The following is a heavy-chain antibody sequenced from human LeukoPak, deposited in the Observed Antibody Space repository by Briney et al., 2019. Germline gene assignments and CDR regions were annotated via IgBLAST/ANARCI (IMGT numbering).Heavy chain of an antibody. CDR2: IYDSVTT. V-gene: IGHV4-31*03. D-gene: IGHD6-19*01. J-gene: IGHJ4*02. CDR3: ARERSSGWYRF. Sequence: PSETLSLTYTVSGGSIGNGGYFWTWLRQYPGKGLEWIGYIYDSVTTYYNPSLKSRVAISLDRSKNQFSLNLTSVTAADRAVYYCARERSSGWYRFWGQGILVAVSS. CDR1: GGSIGNGGYF.